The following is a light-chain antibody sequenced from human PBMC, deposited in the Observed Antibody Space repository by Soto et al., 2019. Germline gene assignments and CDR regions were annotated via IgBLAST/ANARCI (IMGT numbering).Light chain of an antibody. Sequence: ETVMTQSPSTLSVSPGERVTLSCRASQSVSNNLAWYQQKPGQAPRLLIYGASTRATGIPARFSGSGSAADFTPIISGRLYEDSVVYYYQQYNDRPWTFGQGTKVDIK. CDR1: QSVSNN. J-gene: IGKJ1*01. CDR2: GAS. CDR3: QQYNDRPWT. V-gene: IGKV3-15*01.